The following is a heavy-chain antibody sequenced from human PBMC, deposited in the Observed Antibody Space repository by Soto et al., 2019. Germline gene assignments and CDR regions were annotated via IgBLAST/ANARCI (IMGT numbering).Heavy chain of an antibody. CDR1: GFTFDDYA. D-gene: IGHD5-12*01. V-gene: IGHV3-9*01. Sequence: EAQLVESGGGLVQPGRSLRLSCAASGFTFDDYAMHWVRQAPGKGLEWVSGISWNSGSIGYADSVKGRFTISRDNAKNSLYLQMNSLRAEDTALYYCAKDEGVGRWLHFDYWGHGTLVTVSS. CDR3: AKDEGVGRWLHFDY. J-gene: IGHJ4*01. CDR2: ISWNSGSI.